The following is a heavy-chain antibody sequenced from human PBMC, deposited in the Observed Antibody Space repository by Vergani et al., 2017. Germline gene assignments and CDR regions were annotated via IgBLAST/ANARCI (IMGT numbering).Heavy chain of an antibody. V-gene: IGHV3-23*01. J-gene: IGHJ6*02. D-gene: IGHD2-15*01. CDR1: GFTFSSYA. CDR3: AKDRCSGGSRFGDYYYYYGMDV. CDR2: ISGSGGST. Sequence: EVQLLESGGGLVQPGGSLRLSCAASGFTFSSYAMSWVRQAPGKGLEWVSAISGSGGSTYYADSVKGRFTISRDNSKNTLYLQMNSLRAEDTAVYYCAKDRCSGGSRFGDYYYYYGMDVWGQGTTVTVSS.